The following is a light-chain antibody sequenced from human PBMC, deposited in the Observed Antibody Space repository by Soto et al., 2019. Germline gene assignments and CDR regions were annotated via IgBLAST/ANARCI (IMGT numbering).Light chain of an antibody. CDR1: QSVSSD. J-gene: IGKJ1*01. CDR2: GAS. V-gene: IGKV3-15*01. CDR3: QQYNSYSRT. Sequence: ELVMTQSPVTLSVSPGERATLSCRASQSVSSDLAWYHQKPGQAPRLLIYGASTRATGIPARFSGSGSGTEFTLTISSLQPDDFATYYCQQYNSYSRTFGQGT.